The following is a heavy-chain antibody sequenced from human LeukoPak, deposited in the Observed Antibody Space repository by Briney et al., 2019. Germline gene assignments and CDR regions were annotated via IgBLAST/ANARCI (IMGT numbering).Heavy chain of an antibody. CDR2: IKQDGSEN. V-gene: IGHV3-7*04. CDR3: ARGSAWSRH. J-gene: IGHJ4*02. D-gene: IGHD3-3*01. Sequence: PGGSLRLSCAASGFTFSTYWMTWVRQAPEKGLEWVANIKQDGSENYYVDSVKGRFTVSRDNAKNSLYLQMNSLGAEDTAVYYCARGSAWSRHWGQGTLVSVSS. CDR1: GFTFSTYW.